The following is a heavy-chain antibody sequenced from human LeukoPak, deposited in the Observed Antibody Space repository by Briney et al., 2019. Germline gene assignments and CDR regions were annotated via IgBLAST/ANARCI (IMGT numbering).Heavy chain of an antibody. J-gene: IGHJ4*02. D-gene: IGHD5-12*01. CDR3: AETPVEMATNL. CDR1: GGSFSGYY. V-gene: IGHV4-34*01. Sequence: ASETLSLTCAVYGGSFSGYYWSWIRQPPGKGLEWIGEINHSGSTNYNPSLKSRVTISVDTSKNQFSLKLSSVTAADTAVYYCAETPVEMATNLWGQGTLVTVSS. CDR2: INHSGST.